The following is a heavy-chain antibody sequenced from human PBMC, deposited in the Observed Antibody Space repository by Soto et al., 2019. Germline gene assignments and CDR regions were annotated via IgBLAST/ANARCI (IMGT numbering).Heavy chain of an antibody. CDR2: ISYDGSNK. V-gene: IGHV3-30-3*01. J-gene: IGHJ4*02. CDR3: ARDLYDSTGALDY. CDR1: GFTFSSYA. Sequence: GGSLRLSCAASGFTFSSYAMHWVRQAPGKGLEWVAVISYDGSNKYYADSVKGRFTISRDNSKNTLYLQMNSLRAEDTAVYYCARDLYDSTGALDYWGQGTLVTVSS. D-gene: IGHD3-22*01.